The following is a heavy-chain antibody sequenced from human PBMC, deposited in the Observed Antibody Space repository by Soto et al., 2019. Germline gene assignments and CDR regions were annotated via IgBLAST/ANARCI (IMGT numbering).Heavy chain of an antibody. D-gene: IGHD2-2*01. CDR2: IYYSGST. Sequence: SETLSLTCTVSGGSISSFYWSWIRQPPGKGLEWIGYIYYSGSTNYNPSLKSRVTISVDTSKNQFSLKLSSVTAADTAVYYCARGTLGYCISTSRHPFDYWGQGTLVTVS. CDR1: GGSISSFY. J-gene: IGHJ4*02. CDR3: ARGTLGYCISTSRHPFDY. V-gene: IGHV4-59*01.